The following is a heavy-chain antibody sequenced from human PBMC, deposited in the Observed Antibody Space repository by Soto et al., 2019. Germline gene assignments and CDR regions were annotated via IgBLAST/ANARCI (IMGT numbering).Heavy chain of an antibody. D-gene: IGHD5-18*01. J-gene: IGHJ5*02. CDR1: GYAFSNYG. CDR3: VRDWQLSP. CDR2: ISAHNGDT. V-gene: IGHV1-18*04. Sequence: QVQLVQSGDEVKKPGASVKVSCKASGYAFSNYGISWVRQAPGQGLHWMGWISAHNGDTLYAQNLQGRVTMTIDTSTSTAYMDLRSLRFDDTAMYYCVRDWQLSPWGQGTLVTVSS.